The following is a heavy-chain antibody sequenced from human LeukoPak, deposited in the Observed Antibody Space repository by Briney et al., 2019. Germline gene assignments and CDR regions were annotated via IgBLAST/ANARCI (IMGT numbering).Heavy chain of an antibody. J-gene: IGHJ4*02. Sequence: GGSLRLSCAASGFTFSSYAMSWVRQAPGKGLEWVSAISGSGGSTYYADSVKGRLTISRDNSKNTLYLQMNSLRAEDTAVYYCAKDLSTRYSYHYFDYWGQGTLVTVSS. CDR3: AKDLSTRYSYHYFDY. D-gene: IGHD5-18*01. CDR1: GFTFSSYA. CDR2: ISGSGGST. V-gene: IGHV3-23*01.